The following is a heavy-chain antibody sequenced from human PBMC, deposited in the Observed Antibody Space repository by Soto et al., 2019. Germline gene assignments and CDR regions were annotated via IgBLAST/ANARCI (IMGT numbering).Heavy chain of an antibody. Sequence: VQLQESGPGLVTPSQTLSLTCTVFGGSVSIGDYLWSWIRQRPGKGLEWIGYIHYSGNTYYNPSLKSRVTISLDTSKNQFSPKVTSMTAADTAVYFCARARGGDSGDYASLFDRWGQGNLVTVSS. CDR3: ARARGGDSGDYASLFDR. D-gene: IGHD4-17*01. J-gene: IGHJ5*02. CDR1: GGSVSIGDYL. V-gene: IGHV4-30-4*01. CDR2: IHYSGNT.